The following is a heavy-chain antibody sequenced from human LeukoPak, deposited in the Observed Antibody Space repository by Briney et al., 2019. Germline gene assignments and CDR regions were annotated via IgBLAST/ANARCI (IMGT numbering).Heavy chain of an antibody. CDR3: ARDGAVAGTAAGYYYYMDV. J-gene: IGHJ6*03. D-gene: IGHD6-19*01. CDR2: ISYDGSNK. V-gene: IGHV3-30*03. Sequence: GGSLRLSCAASGFTFSSYSMNWVRQAPGKGLEWVAVISYDGSNKYYADSVKGRFTISRDNSKNTLYLQMNSLRAEDTAVYYCARDGAVAGTAAGYYYYMDVWGKGTTVTVSS. CDR1: GFTFSSYS.